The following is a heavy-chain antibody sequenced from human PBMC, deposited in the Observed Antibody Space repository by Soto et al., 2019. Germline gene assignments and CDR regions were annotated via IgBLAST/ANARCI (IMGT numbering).Heavy chain of an antibody. CDR2: IYYSGST. D-gene: IGHD2-2*02. CDR3: ARDIVVVPAAIRGGFDP. V-gene: IGHV4-30-4*01. CDR1: GGSISSGDYY. J-gene: IGHJ5*02. Sequence: SETLSFTCTVSGGSISSGDYYWSWIRQPPGKGLEWIGYIYYSGSTYYNPSLKSRVTISVDTSKNQFSLKLSSVTAADTAVYYCARDIVVVPAAIRGGFDPWGQGTLVTVSS.